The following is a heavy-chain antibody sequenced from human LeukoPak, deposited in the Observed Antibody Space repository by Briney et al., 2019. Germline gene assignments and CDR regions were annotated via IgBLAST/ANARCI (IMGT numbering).Heavy chain of an antibody. CDR3: ARHKDYYDSSGYPQYYYYMDV. CDR1: GGSISSSNW. J-gene: IGHJ6*03. V-gene: IGHV4-4*02. CDR2: IYHSGST. Sequence: SETLSLTCAVSGGSISSSNWWSWVRQPPGKGLEWIGEIYHSGSTNYNPSLKSRVTISLDTSKNQFSLKVSSLTAADTAVYYCARHKDYYDSSGYPQYYYYMDVWGKGTTVTISS. D-gene: IGHD3-22*01.